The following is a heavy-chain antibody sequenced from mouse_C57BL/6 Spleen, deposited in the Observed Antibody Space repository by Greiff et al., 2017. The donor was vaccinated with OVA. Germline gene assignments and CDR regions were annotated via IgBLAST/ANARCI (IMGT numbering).Heavy chain of an antibody. Sequence: EVKLVESGGGLVQSGRSLRLSCATSGFTFSDFYMEWVRQAPGKGLEWIAASRNKANDYTTEYSASVKGRFIVSRDTSQSILYLQMNALRAEDTAIYYCAKGSSFWYFDVWGTGTTVTVSS. J-gene: IGHJ1*03. CDR2: SRNKANDYTT. D-gene: IGHD1-1*01. V-gene: IGHV7-1*01. CDR1: GFTFSDFY. CDR3: AKGSSFWYFDV.